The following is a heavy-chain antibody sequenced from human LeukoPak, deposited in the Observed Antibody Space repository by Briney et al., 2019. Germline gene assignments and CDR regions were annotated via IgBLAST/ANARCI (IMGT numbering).Heavy chain of an antibody. CDR2: ISYDGSNK. CDR1: GFTFSSYA. V-gene: IGHV3-30*04. Sequence: GGSLRLSCAASGFTFSSYAMHWVRQAPGKGLEWVAVISYDGSNKYYADSVKGRFTISRDNSKNTLYLQMNSLRAEDTAVYYCAKSFERYSSSSIDYCMDVWGKGTTVTVSS. CDR3: AKSFERYSSSSIDYCMDV. D-gene: IGHD6-6*01. J-gene: IGHJ6*03.